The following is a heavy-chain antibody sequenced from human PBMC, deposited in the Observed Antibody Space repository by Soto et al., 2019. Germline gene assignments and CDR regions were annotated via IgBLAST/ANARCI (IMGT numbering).Heavy chain of an antibody. Sequence: QVQLQESGPGLVKPSETLSLTCTVSGVSITSHYWTWIRQPPGKGLEWIGNIHYSVSTNYSPSLKGRVIISVDTSENQASLKLSSVTTADTAVYYCTVGGAGHPFDYWVQGTMVTVSS. D-gene: IGHD3-16*01. CDR3: TVGGAGHPFDY. J-gene: IGHJ4*02. CDR2: IHYSVST. CDR1: GVSITSHY. V-gene: IGHV4-59*11.